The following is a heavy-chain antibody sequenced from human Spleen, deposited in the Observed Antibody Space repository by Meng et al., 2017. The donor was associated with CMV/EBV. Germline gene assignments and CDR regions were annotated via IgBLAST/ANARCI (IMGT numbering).Heavy chain of an antibody. Sequence: SFSCYRWSWIRPPPGKGLEWIGEISHSGSTNFNPSLKSRVTISIDTSKNQFSLKLTSVTAADTAVYYCARGQRTKRGVSTIFAVGFDPWGQGTLVTVSS. V-gene: IGHV4-34*01. D-gene: IGHD3-3*02. CDR3: ARGQRTKRGVSTIFAVGFDP. CDR2: ISHSGST. J-gene: IGHJ5*02. CDR1: SFSCYR.